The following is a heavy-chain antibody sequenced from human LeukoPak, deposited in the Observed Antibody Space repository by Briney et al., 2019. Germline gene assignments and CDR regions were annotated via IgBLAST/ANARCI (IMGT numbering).Heavy chain of an antibody. CDR2: IYPGDSDT. CDR3: ARTTAFYYDSSSYMDF. Sequence: GESLKISCKGSGYSFTSYWIGWVRQMPGKGLEWMGIIYPGDSDTRYSPSFQGQVTISADKSISTAYLQWSSLKASDTAMYFCARTTAFYYDSSSYMDFWGQGTLVIVSS. J-gene: IGHJ4*02. D-gene: IGHD3-22*01. V-gene: IGHV5-51*01. CDR1: GYSFTSYW.